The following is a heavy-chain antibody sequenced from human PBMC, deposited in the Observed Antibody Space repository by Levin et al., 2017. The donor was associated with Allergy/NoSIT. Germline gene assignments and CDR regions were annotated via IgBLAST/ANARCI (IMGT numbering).Heavy chain of an antibody. V-gene: IGHV5-51*01. J-gene: IGHJ4*02. CDR3: ARWGGDYGDYGLGKVDY. CDR1: GYSFTSYW. D-gene: IGHD4-17*01. CDR2: IYPGDSDT. Sequence: PGGSLRLSCKGSGYSFTSYWIGWVRQMPGKGLEWMGIIYPGDSDTRYSPSFQGQVTISADKSISTAYLQWSSLKASDTAMYYCARWGGDYGDYGLGKVDYWGQGTLVTVSS.